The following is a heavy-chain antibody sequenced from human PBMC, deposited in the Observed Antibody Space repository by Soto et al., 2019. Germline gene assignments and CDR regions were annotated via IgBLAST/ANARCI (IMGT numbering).Heavy chain of an antibody. CDR3: ARVRSGVATIEDWYFDL. CDR2: IYYSGST. V-gene: IGHV4-30-4*01. CDR1: GGSSSSGDDY. D-gene: IGHD5-12*01. J-gene: IGHJ2*01. Sequence: ASETLSLSCTVAGGSSSSGDDYWSWIRQPPGKGLEWIGYIYYSGSTYYNPSLKSRVTISVDTSKNQFSLKLSSVTAADTAVYYCARVRSGVATIEDWYFDLWGRGTLVTVSS.